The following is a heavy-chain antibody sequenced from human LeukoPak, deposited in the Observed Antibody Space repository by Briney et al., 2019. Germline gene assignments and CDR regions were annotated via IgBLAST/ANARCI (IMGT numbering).Heavy chain of an antibody. Sequence: GGSLRLSCAASGFTVSSNYMSWVRQAPGKGLEWVSVIYSGGSTYYADSVKGRFTISRDNSKNTLYLQMNSLRAQDTAVYYCARDKASRIAAAGPYYYYYYGMDVWGQGTTVTVSS. D-gene: IGHD6-13*01. CDR3: ARDKASRIAAAGPYYYYYYGMDV. CDR2: IYSGGST. J-gene: IGHJ6*02. CDR1: GFTVSSNY. V-gene: IGHV3-53*01.